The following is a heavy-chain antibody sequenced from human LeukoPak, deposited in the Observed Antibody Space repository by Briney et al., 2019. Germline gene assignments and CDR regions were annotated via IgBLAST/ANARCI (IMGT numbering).Heavy chain of an antibody. CDR2: ISDSGGRT. CDR3: AKRGVVIRVILVGFHKEAYYFDS. CDR1: GITLSNCG. J-gene: IGHJ4*02. D-gene: IGHD3-22*01. Sequence: GGSLRLSCAVSGITLSNCGMSWVRQAAGKGLEWVAGISDSGGRTNYADSVKGRFTISRDNPKNTLYLQMNSLRAEDTAVYFCAKRGVVIRVILVGFHKEAYYFDSWGQGALVTVSS. V-gene: IGHV3-23*01.